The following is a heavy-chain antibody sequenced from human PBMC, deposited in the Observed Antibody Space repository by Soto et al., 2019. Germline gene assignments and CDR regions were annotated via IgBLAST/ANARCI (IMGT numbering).Heavy chain of an antibody. D-gene: IGHD3-3*01. CDR3: ASWAYDFWSGYYTGSFDY. V-gene: IGHV4-59*01. Sequence: PSETLSLTCTVSGGSISSYYWSWIRQPPGKGLEWIGYIYYSGSTNYNPSLKSRVTISVDTSKNQFSLKLSSVTAADTAVYYCASWAYDFWSGYYTGSFDYWGQGTLVTVSS. CDR2: IYYSGST. CDR1: GGSISSYY. J-gene: IGHJ4*02.